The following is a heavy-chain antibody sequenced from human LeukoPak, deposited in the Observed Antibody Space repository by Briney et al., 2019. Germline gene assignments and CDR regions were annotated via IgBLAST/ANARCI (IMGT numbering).Heavy chain of an antibody. CDR3: ARVGWFGGANLDY. CDR2: IKQDGSEK. CDR1: GFTFSSHW. D-gene: IGHD3-10*01. V-gene: IGHV3-7*01. Sequence: GGSLRLSCAASGFTFSSHWMSWVRQAPGKGLEWVANIKQDGSEKYYVDSVKSRFTISRDNAKNSLYLQMNSLRAEDTAVYYCARVGWFGGANLDYWGQGTLVTVSS. J-gene: IGHJ4*02.